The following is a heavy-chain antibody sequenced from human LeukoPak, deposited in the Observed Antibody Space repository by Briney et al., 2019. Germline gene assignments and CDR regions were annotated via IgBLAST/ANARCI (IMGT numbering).Heavy chain of an antibody. D-gene: IGHD2-8*01. Sequence: GGSLRLSCAASGITFSRYSMNCVRQAPGKGLEWVSSISTSSSYICYADAVKGRFTISRHNAKNSLYMQMNSLRGEDTALYYCARDRGDIVLMVYAPTLFDYWGQGTLVTVSS. CDR3: ARDRGDIVLMVYAPTLFDY. J-gene: IGHJ4*02. CDR2: ISTSSSYI. V-gene: IGHV3-21*04. CDR1: GITFSRYS.